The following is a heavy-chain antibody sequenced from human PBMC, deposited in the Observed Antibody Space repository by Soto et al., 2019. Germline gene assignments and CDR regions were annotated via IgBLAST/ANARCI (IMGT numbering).Heavy chain of an antibody. V-gene: IGHV4-34*01. J-gene: IGHJ6*02. CDR3: ARSGDYYYYYGMDV. Sequence: PSETLSLTCAVYGGSFSGYYWSWIRQPPGKGLEWIGEINHSGSTNYNPSLKSRVTISVDTSKNQFSLKLSSVTAADTAVYYCARSGDYYYYYGMDVWGQGTTVTVSS. CDR2: INHSGST. D-gene: IGHD4-17*01. CDR1: GGSFSGYY.